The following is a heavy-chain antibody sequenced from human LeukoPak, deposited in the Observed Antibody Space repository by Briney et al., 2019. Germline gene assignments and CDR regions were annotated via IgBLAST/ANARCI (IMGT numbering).Heavy chain of an antibody. V-gene: IGHV4-39*07. CDR2: IYYSGST. J-gene: IGHJ4*02. D-gene: IGHD3-10*01. Sequence: PSETLSLTCTVSGGSISSSSYYWGWIRQPPGTGLEWIGSIYYSGSTYDNPSLKSRVTTSVDTSKNQFSLKLSSVTAADTAVYYCAREGRGYYGSGSLYYFDYWGQGTLVTVSS. CDR1: GGSISSSSYY. CDR3: AREGRGYYGSGSLYYFDY.